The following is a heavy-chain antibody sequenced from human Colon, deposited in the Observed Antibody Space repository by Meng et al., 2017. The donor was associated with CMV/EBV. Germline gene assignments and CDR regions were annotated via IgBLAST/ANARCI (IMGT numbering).Heavy chain of an antibody. CDR2: ISSGGSTI. Sequence: GESLKISCVASGFTFSDYYMSWIRQAPGKGLEWLSYISSGGSTIYYADSVKGRFTISRDNAKNSLYLQMNSLRAEDTALYYCAKGPSFFYYYGMDVWGQGTTVTVSS. J-gene: IGHJ6*02. CDR1: GFTFSDYY. V-gene: IGHV3-11*01. D-gene: IGHD3-3*02. CDR3: AKGPSFFYYYGMDV.